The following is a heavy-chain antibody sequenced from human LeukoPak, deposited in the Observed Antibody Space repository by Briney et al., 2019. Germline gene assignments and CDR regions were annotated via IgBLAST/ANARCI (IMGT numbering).Heavy chain of an antibody. D-gene: IGHD1-14*01. CDR1: GFTFSNYW. J-gene: IGHJ3*02. CDR2: INEGGSDK. V-gene: IGHV3-7*01. Sequence: GGSLRLSCAASGFTFSNYWMSWVRQAPGKGLEWVANINEGGSDKYYADSVKGRFSISRDNAENSLYLQMDSLRVEATAVYYCARFDSRRAFDIWGQGTMVTVSS. CDR3: ARFDSRRAFDI.